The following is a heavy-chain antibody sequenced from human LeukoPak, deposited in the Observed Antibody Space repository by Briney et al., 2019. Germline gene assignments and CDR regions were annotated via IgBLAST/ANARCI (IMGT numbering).Heavy chain of an antibody. D-gene: IGHD4-23*01. J-gene: IGHJ6*03. V-gene: IGHV1-69*06. CDR1: GGTFSSYA. CDR2: IIPIFGTA. Sequence: ASVKVSCKASGGTFSSYAISWVRQAPGQGLEWMGGIIPIFGTANYAQKFQGRVTITADKSTSTAYMELSSLRSEDTAVYYCARGGYGGNAGYMDVWGKGTTVTVSS. CDR3: ARGGYGGNAGYMDV.